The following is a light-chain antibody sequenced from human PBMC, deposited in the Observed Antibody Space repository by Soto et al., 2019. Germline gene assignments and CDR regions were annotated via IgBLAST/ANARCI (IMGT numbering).Light chain of an antibody. CDR3: QQLRMYQST. CDR2: AAS. J-gene: IGKJ4*01. V-gene: IGKV1-9*01. CDR1: QDIAIY. Sequence: IQLTQSPSSLSASVGDRFTITCRASQDIAIYLAWYQQKPGEAPKLLIYAASTLYGGVPSRFSGSGSGTDFALTITSLQAEDFATYYCQQLRMYQSTLSGGTKVDIK.